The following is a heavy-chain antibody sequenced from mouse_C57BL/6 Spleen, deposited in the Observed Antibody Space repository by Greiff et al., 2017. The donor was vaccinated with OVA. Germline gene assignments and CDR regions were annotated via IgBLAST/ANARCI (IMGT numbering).Heavy chain of an antibody. CDR2: ISSGSSTI. CDR3: ARWSGYTPGFAY. D-gene: IGHD3-2*02. Sequence: EVHLVESGGGLVKPGGSLKLSCAASGFTFSDYGMHWVRQAPEKGLEWVAYISSGSSTIYYADTVKGRFTISRDNAKNTLFLQMTSLRSEDTAMYYCARWSGYTPGFAYWGQGTLVTVSA. V-gene: IGHV5-17*01. CDR1: GFTFSDYG. J-gene: IGHJ3*01.